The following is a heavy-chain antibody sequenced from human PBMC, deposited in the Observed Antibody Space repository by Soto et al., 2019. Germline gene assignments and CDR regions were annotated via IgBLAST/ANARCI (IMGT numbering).Heavy chain of an antibody. Sequence: GASVKVSCKASGYTFTSYAMHWVRQAPGQRLEWMGWINAGNGNTKYSQKFQGRVTITRDTSASTAYMELSSLRSEDTAVYYCARDIYDFTYYYYGMDVWGQGTTVTVSS. D-gene: IGHD3-3*01. CDR1: GYTFTSYA. J-gene: IGHJ6*02. CDR3: ARDIYDFTYYYYGMDV. CDR2: INAGNGNT. V-gene: IGHV1-3*01.